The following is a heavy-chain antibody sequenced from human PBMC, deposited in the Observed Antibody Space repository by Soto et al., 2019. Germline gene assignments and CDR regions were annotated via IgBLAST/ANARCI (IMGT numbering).Heavy chain of an antibody. V-gene: IGHV1-69*06. Sequence: QVQLVQSGAEVKKPGSSVKVSCKASGGTFSSYAISWVRQAPGQGLEWMGGIIPIFGTANYAQKFQGRVTITADKSTSTAYMELSSLRSEDMAVYYCVRDRLGEVVVPGPLDYWGQGTLVTVSS. CDR3: VRDRLGEVVVPGPLDY. D-gene: IGHD3-22*01. CDR2: IIPIFGTA. CDR1: GGTFSSYA. J-gene: IGHJ4*02.